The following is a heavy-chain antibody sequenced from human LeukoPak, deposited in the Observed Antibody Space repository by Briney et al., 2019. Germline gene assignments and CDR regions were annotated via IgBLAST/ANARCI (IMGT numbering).Heavy chain of an antibody. J-gene: IGHJ4*02. V-gene: IGHV3-21*01. Sequence: PGGSLRLSCAASGFTFSSCGMSWVRQAPGKGLEWVSSISPSSTYIYYADSWKGRFTISRDNAKSSLYLQMNSLRAEDTAVYYCVRGRIPMVVMGEFDYWGQGTLVTVSS. CDR2: ISPSSTYI. CDR3: VRGRIPMVVMGEFDY. CDR1: GFTFSSCG. D-gene: IGHD3-10*01.